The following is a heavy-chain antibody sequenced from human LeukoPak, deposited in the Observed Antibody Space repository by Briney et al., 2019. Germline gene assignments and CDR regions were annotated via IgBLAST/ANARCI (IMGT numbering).Heavy chain of an antibody. J-gene: IGHJ6*03. CDR3: AGLHYDFWSGYSRYYYMDV. CDR1: GGTFSSYA. Sequence: SVKVSCKASGGTFSSYAISWVRQAPGQGLEWMGGIIPIFGTANYAQKFQGRVTSTPDEATSTAYMELSSLRSEDTAVYYCAGLHYDFWSGYSRYYYMDVWGKGTTVTVSS. V-gene: IGHV1-69*13. CDR2: IIPIFGTA. D-gene: IGHD3-3*01.